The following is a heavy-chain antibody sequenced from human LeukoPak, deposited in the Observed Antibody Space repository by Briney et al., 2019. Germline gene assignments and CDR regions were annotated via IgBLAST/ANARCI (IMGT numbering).Heavy chain of an antibody. Sequence: PSETLSLTCAVSGYSISSGYYWGWIRQPPGKGLEWIGSIYHSGSTYYNPSLKSRVTISVDTSKNQFSPKLSSVTAADTAVYYCARALGTMVRGTNYYYYYYMDVWGKGTTVTVSS. CDR1: GYSISSGYY. D-gene: IGHD3-10*01. V-gene: IGHV4-38-2*01. CDR2: IYHSGST. CDR3: ARALGTMVRGTNYYYYYYMDV. J-gene: IGHJ6*03.